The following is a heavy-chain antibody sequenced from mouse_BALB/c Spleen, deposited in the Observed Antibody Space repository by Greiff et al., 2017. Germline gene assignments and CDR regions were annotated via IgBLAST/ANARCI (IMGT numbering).Heavy chain of an antibody. CDR3: ARGTYYSQLDY. CDR2: IYPGDGDT. D-gene: IGHD2-12*01. CDR1: GYAFSSSW. J-gene: IGHJ4*01. Sequence: VKLVESGPELVKPGASVKISCKASGYAFSSSWMNWVKQRPGQGLEWIGRIYPGDGDTNYNGKFKGKATLTADKSSSTAYMQLSSLTSVDSAVYFCARGTYYSQLDYWGQGTSVTVSS. V-gene: IGHV1-82*01.